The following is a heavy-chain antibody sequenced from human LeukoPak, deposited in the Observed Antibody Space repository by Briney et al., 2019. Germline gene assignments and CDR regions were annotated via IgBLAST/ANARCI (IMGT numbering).Heavy chain of an antibody. V-gene: IGHV1-18*01. CDR2: ISAYNGNT. CDR1: GYTFTNYA. J-gene: IGHJ4*02. Sequence: GASXXXXXKASGYTFTNYAFSWVRQAPGQGLEWMGWISAYNGNTNYAQKLQGRVTMTTDTSTSTVYMELRSLRSDDTAVYYCARDVGEGFCSGGSCSDYWGQGTLVTVSS. D-gene: IGHD2-15*01. CDR3: ARDVGEGFCSGGSCSDY.